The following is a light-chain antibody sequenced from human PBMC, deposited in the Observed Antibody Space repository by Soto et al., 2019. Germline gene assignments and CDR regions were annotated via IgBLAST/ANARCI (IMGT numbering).Light chain of an antibody. V-gene: IGKV2-30*01. CDR1: QSLVDSNGNTY. Sequence: DVVMTQSPLSLPVTLGQPASISCRSSQSLVDSNGNTYLNWFQQRAGQSPRRLIYGVSNRDSGVRDRFSGSGSGTDFTLKITRVEAEDVGVYYCMEGSHSHTFGQGAKLEIK. CDR3: MEGSHSHT. CDR2: GVS. J-gene: IGKJ2*01.